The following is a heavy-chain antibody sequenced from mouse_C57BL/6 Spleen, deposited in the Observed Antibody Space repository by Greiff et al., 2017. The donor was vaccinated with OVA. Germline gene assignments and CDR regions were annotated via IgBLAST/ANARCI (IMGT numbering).Heavy chain of an antibody. Sequence: QVQLQQPGTELVKPGASVKLSCKASGYTFTSYWMHWVKQRPGQGLEWIGNINPSNGGTNYNEKFKSKATLTVDKSSSTAYMQLSSLTSEDSAVYYCAREDYYGSLFYAMDYWGQGTSVTVSS. CDR1: GYTFTSYW. D-gene: IGHD1-1*01. V-gene: IGHV1-53*01. J-gene: IGHJ4*01. CDR3: AREDYYGSLFYAMDY. CDR2: INPSNGGT.